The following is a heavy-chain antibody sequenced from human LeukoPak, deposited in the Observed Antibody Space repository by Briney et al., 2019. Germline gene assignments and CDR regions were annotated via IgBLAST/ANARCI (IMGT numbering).Heavy chain of an antibody. Sequence: AGGSLRLSCAASGFTFSSYAMSWVRQAPGKGLEWVSAISGSGGSTYYADSVKGRFTISRDNSKNTMYLQMNSLRAEDTAVYYCANDSSGYYYYFDYWGQGTLVTVSS. V-gene: IGHV3-23*01. J-gene: IGHJ4*02. D-gene: IGHD3-22*01. CDR2: ISGSGGST. CDR1: GFTFSSYA. CDR3: ANDSSGYYYYFDY.